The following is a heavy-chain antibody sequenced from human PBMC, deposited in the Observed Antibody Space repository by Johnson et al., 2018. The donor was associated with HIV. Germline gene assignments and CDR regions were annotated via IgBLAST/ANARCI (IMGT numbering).Heavy chain of an antibody. D-gene: IGHD3-10*01. J-gene: IGHJ3*02. CDR2: ISSSGSTI. Sequence: QMMLVESGGGVVQPGGSLRLSCAASGFTFSDYYMSWIRQAPGKGLEWVSYISSSGSTIYYADSVKGRFTISRDNAKNSLYLQMNSLRAGDTALYYCAGLAVRGSAGAFDIWGQGTLVTVSS. V-gene: IGHV3-11*04. CDR1: GFTFSDYY. CDR3: AGLAVRGSAGAFDI.